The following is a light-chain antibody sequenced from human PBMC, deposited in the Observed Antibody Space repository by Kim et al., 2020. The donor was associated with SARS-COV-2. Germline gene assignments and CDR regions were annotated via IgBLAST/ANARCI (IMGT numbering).Light chain of an antibody. V-gene: IGKV3-11*01. CDR1: QSVSSN. Sequence: EIVLTQSPATLSLSPGESATLSCRASQSVSSNVAWYQQKPGQTPRLVIYDASKRATGIPARFSGSGSGTDFALTISSLEPEDFAVYYCQQRSNWPLTFGGGTKVDIK. J-gene: IGKJ4*01. CDR3: QQRSNWPLT. CDR2: DAS.